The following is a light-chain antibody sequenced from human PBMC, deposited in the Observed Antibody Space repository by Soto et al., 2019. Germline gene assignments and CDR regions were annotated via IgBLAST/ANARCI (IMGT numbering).Light chain of an antibody. Sequence: DIQMTQSPFTLSASVGDRVTITCRASQSISSWLAWYQQKPGKAPKLLIYDASSLESGVPSRFSGSGSGTEFTLTISSLQPDDFATYYCQQYNSHGAFGQGTKLEIK. J-gene: IGKJ2*01. CDR3: QQYNSHGA. CDR1: QSISSW. V-gene: IGKV1-5*01. CDR2: DAS.